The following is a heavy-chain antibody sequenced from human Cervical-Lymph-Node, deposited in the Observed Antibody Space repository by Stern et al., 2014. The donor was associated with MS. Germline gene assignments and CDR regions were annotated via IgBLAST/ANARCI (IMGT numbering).Heavy chain of an antibody. V-gene: IGHV4-59*01. D-gene: IGHD2-15*01. CDR1: GGSISSYY. Sequence: QVQLVQSGPGLVKPSETLSLTCTVSGGSISSYYWTWIRQPPGKGLEWIGYIYYSGSTNYNPSLKSRVTISVDTSKNQFSLKLSSVTAADKAVYYCAGEYSRIGGGHAFDIWGQGTMVTVSS. J-gene: IGHJ3*02. CDR2: IYYSGST. CDR3: AGEYSRIGGGHAFDI.